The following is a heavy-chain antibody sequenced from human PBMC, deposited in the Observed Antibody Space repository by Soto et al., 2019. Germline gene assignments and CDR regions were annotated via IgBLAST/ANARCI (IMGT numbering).Heavy chain of an antibody. CDR3: ARGHYDFWSGYFATIDY. V-gene: IGHV4-59*08. CDR2: IHYSGST. D-gene: IGHD3-3*01. CDR1: GGSISSYY. J-gene: IGHJ4*02. Sequence: PSETLSLTCTVSGGSISSYYWSWIRQPPGKGLEWIGYIHYSGSTKYNPSLKSRVTISAATSKNQFSLKLSSVTAADTAVYYCARGHYDFWSGYFATIDYWGQGTLVTVSS.